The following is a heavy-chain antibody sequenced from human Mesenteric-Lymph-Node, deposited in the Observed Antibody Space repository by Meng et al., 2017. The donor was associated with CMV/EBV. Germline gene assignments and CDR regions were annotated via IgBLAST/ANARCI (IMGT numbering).Heavy chain of an antibody. D-gene: IGHD1-7*01. CDR3: ARDTVGGTFDP. J-gene: IGHJ5*02. CDR2: IIPILGIA. V-gene: IGHV1-69*04. Sequence: SCKCSGVSFSSYTLSWVPQAPGQGLEWLGIIIPILGIANYAQKFQGRVTITADNSTSTAYMELSSLRSEDTAVYYCARDTVGGTFDPWGQGTLVTVSS. CDR1: GVSFSSYT.